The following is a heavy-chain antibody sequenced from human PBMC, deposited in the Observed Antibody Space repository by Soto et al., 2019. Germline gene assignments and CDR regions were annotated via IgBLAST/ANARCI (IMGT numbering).Heavy chain of an antibody. CDR3: ARAIYDSRGYYYFDY. CDR1: GFTFSRYW. D-gene: IGHD3-22*01. CDR2: INSDKSTI. Sequence: GSLLLSCSASGFTFSRYWMHWVRQAPGKGLVWVSRINSDKSTISYADSVKGRFTISRDNAKNTLYLQMNSLRAEDTAVYYCARAIYDSRGYYYFDYWGQGTLVTVYS. V-gene: IGHV3-74*01. J-gene: IGHJ4*02.